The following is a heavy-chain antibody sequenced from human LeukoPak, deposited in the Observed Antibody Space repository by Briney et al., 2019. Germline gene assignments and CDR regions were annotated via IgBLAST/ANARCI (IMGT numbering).Heavy chain of an antibody. V-gene: IGHV4-39*01. CDR3: ARHPSGRMWLQQGGWFDP. CDR1: SGSISSISYY. J-gene: IGHJ5*02. Sequence: SETLSLTCTVSSGSISSISYYWGWIRQPTGKGLDWIGSMYHNGSTYYNPSLKSRLTISVHTSKSKFSLKLTSVTAADTAVYYCARHPSGRMWLQQGGWFDPWGQGTLVTVSS. CDR2: MYHNGST. D-gene: IGHD5-24*01.